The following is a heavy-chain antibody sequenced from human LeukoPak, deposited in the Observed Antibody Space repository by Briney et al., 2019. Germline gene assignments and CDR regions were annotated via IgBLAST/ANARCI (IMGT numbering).Heavy chain of an antibody. J-gene: IGHJ3*02. CDR1: GGTFSSYA. V-gene: IGHV1-69*04. CDR2: IIPILGIA. D-gene: IGHD5-18*01. CDR3: AAGDTAMVTLAFDI. Sequence: SVKVSCKASGGTFSSYAISWVRQAPGQGLEWTGRIIPILGIANYAQKFQGRVTITADKSTSTAYMELSSLRSEDTAVYYCAAGDTAMVTLAFDIWGQGTMVTVSS.